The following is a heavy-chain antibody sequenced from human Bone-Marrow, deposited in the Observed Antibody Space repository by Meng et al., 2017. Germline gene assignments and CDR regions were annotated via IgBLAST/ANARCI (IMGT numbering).Heavy chain of an antibody. CDR3: AKWQYYYDSSGYNGADY. Sequence: GESLKISCAASGFTFSSYSMNWVRQAPGKGLEWVSAISGSGGSTYYADSVKGRFTISRDNSKNTLYLQMNSLRAEDTAVYYCAKWQYYYDSSGYNGADYWGQGTLVTVSS. J-gene: IGHJ4*02. CDR2: ISGSGGST. D-gene: IGHD3-22*01. CDR1: GFTFSSYS. V-gene: IGHV3-23*01.